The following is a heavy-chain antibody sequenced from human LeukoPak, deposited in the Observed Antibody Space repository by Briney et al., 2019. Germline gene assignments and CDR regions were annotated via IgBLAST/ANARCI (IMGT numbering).Heavy chain of an antibody. V-gene: IGHV1-2*02. D-gene: IGHD3-22*01. J-gene: IGHJ3*02. CDR2: INPNSGGT. CDR3: ARDSSITTPRGGFDI. Sequence: GASVKVSCKASGYMFIGYYIHWVRQAPGQGLESMGWINPNSGGTNYAQKFRGRVTMTRAPSINTAYMEVISLASDDTAVYYCARDSSITTPRGGFDIWGQGTKVTVSS. CDR1: GYMFIGYY.